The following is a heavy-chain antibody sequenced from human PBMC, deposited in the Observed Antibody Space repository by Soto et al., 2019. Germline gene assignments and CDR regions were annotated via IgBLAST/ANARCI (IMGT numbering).Heavy chain of an antibody. D-gene: IGHD3-22*01. CDR1: GGSISSGGYY. CDR2: IYYSGST. J-gene: IGHJ3*02. CDR3: ARSTYYYDSSGYYGAFDI. Sequence: QVQLQESGPGLVKPSQTLSLTCTVSGGSISSGGYYWSWIRQHPGKGLEWIGYIYYSGSTYYNPSLKSRVTISVDTSKNQFSLKLSSVTAADTAVYYFARSTYYYDSSGYYGAFDIWGQGTMVTVSS. V-gene: IGHV4-31*03.